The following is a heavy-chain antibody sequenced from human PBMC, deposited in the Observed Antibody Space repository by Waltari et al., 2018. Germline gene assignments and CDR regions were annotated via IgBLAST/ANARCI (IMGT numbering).Heavy chain of an antibody. J-gene: IGHJ5*02. V-gene: IGHV4-39*07. CDR1: GGSISSSSYY. Sequence: QLQLQESGPGLVKPSETLSLTCTVSGGSISSSSYYWGWLRQPPGQGREWIGSIYYSGSTYYNPSLKSRVTISVDTSKNQFSLKLSSVTAADTAVYYCARDFCSGGSCYQGYPNWFDPWGQGTLVTVSS. CDR2: IYYSGST. D-gene: IGHD2-15*01. CDR3: ARDFCSGGSCYQGYPNWFDP.